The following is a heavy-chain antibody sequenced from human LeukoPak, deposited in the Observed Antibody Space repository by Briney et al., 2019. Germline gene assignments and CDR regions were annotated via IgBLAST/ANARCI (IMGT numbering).Heavy chain of an antibody. D-gene: IGHD3-3*02. V-gene: IGHV3-66*01. CDR2: IYRSGNT. CDR3: ARDLLISNTWYLGDY. J-gene: IGHJ4*02. CDR1: GFTVNSNH. Sequence: GGSLRLSCAVSGFTVNSNHMSWVRQAPGRGLEWVSVIYRSGNTNYADSVKGRFTISRDNSKNTLYLQMNSLRAEDTAVYYCARDLLISNTWYLGDYWGQGTLVTVSS.